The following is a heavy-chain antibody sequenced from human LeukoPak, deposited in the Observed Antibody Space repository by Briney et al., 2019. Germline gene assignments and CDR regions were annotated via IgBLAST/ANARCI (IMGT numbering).Heavy chain of an antibody. D-gene: IGHD5-12*01. J-gene: IGHJ6*03. V-gene: IGHV3-74*01. CDR3: ASNIGAFYYMDI. CDR2: INSDVSST. CDR1: GFTFSSYW. Sequence: GGSLRLSCAASGFTFSSYWMHWVRQAPGKGLVWVSRINSDVSSTSYADSVKGRFTISRDNAKNTLYLQMNSLRAEDTAVYYCASNIGAFYYMDIWGKGTTVTVSS.